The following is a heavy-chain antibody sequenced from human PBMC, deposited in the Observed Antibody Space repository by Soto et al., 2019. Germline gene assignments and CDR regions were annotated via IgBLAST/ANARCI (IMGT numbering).Heavy chain of an antibody. D-gene: IGHD6-6*01. CDR1: GFSLSTSGVG. J-gene: IGHJ3*01. V-gene: IGHV2-5*01. Sequence: QMTLKESGPTLVKPTQTLTLTCSFSGFSLSTSGVGVGWVRQPPGKALEWLALIYWSGDEHYRASLKSRLTTPKATSKNQVVLIMTNLALVDTATYYCARGLAPLPVFAFDVWGQGTTVTVSS. CDR2: IYWSGDE. CDR3: ARGLAPLPVFAFDV.